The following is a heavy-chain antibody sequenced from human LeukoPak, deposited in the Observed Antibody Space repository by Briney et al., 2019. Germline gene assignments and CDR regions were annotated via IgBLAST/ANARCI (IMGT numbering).Heavy chain of an antibody. D-gene: IGHD3-22*01. V-gene: IGHV4-59*08. Sequence: SETLSLTCTVSGGSISSYYWSWIRQPPGKGLEWIGYIYYSGSTNYNPSLKSRVTISVDTSKNQFSLKLSSVTAADTAVYYCARHDYYDSSGYYSDAFDILGQGTMVTVSS. CDR2: IYYSGST. J-gene: IGHJ3*02. CDR3: ARHDYYDSSGYYSDAFDI. CDR1: GGSISSYY.